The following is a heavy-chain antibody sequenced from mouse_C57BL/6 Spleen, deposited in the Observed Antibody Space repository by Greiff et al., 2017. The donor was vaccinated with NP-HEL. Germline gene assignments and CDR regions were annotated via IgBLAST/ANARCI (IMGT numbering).Heavy chain of an antibody. CDR3: ARSDDGYTGDYFDY. D-gene: IGHD2-3*01. CDR1: GYTFTDYY. Sequence: EVQLQQSGPELVKPGASVKISCKASGYTFTDYYMNWVKQSHGKSLEWIGDINPNNGGTSYNQKFKGKATLTVDKSSSTAYMELRSLTSEDSAVYYCARSDDGYTGDYFDYWGQGTTLTVSS. V-gene: IGHV1-26*01. CDR2: INPNNGGT. J-gene: IGHJ2*01.